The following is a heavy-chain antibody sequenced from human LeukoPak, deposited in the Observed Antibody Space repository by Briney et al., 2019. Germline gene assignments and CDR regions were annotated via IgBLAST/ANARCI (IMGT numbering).Heavy chain of an antibody. Sequence: SETLSLTCAVSGDSISNRNWWIWVRQPPRKGLEWIGEIYHGGSTNFNPSLKSRVTISVDRSNNQFSLRLTSVTAADTAVYYYASGEEHGSGTVHFDYWGQGTLVTVSS. D-gene: IGHD3-10*01. V-gene: IGHV4-4*02. CDR1: GDSISNRNW. J-gene: IGHJ4*02. CDR3: ASGEEHGSGTVHFDY. CDR2: IYHGGST.